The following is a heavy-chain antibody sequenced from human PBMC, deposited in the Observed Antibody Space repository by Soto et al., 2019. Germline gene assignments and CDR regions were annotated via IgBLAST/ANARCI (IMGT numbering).Heavy chain of an antibody. CDR2: IDWDDDK. Sequence: SGPTLVNPTQTLTLTCTFSGFSLTTNGMRVSWIRQPPGKAPEWLARIDWDDDKFYSTSLKTRLTISKDTSKNQVVLTMTNMDPVDTATYYCVRAPYSSSWYGDYFDYWGQGILVTVSS. CDR3: VRAPYSSSWYGDYFDY. J-gene: IGHJ4*02. CDR1: GFSLTTNGMR. D-gene: IGHD6-13*01. V-gene: IGHV2-70*04.